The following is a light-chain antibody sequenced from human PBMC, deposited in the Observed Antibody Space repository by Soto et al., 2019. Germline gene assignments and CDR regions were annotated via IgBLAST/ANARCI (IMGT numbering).Light chain of an antibody. Sequence: EIVMTQSPATLSVSPGERATLSCRASQSVRSNLAWYQQKPGQAPRLLIYGASTRATGIPARFSDSGSGTKFTLTISSLQYEDFAVYYCQQYNKWPPMTFGQGTKVKIK. CDR3: QQYNKWPPMT. V-gene: IGKV3-15*01. J-gene: IGKJ1*01. CDR1: QSVRSN. CDR2: GAS.